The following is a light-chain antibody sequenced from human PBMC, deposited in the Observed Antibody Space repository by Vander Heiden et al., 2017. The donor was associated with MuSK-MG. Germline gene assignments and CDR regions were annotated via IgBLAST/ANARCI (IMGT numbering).Light chain of an antibody. CDR1: SGSVSTSHY. CDR3: DPYMRSAHVV. Sequence: QTVVTQEPSLSVSPGGTVTLTCGLTSGSVSTSHYPSWYQPSPGPAPRTLIYSTNTRSSGVPDRVSGSILGATAALTISGAQARDDSYYDCDPYMRSAHVVFGGGTKLTVL. CDR2: STN. V-gene: IGLV8-61*01. J-gene: IGLJ2*01.